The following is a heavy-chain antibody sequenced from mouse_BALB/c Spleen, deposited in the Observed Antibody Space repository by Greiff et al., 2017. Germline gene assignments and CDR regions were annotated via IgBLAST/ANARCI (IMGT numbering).Heavy chain of an antibody. CDR3: ARSETLLRPLWG. D-gene: IGHD1-2*01. J-gene: IGHJ2*01. CDR1: GYTFTSYW. CDR2: INPSTGYT. Sequence: QVQLQQSGAELAKPGASVKMSCKASGYTFTSYWMHWVKQRPGQGLEWIGYINPSTGYTEYNQKFKDKATLTADKSSSTAYMQLSSLTSEDSAVYYCARSETLLRPLWGWGQGTTLTVSS. V-gene: IGHV1-7*01.